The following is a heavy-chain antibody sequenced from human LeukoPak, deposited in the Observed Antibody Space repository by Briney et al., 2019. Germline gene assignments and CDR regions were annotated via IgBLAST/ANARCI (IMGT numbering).Heavy chain of an antibody. Sequence: SETLSLTCTVSGGSISSGDYDWRWIRQPPGKGLEWIGYTYYSGSTYYSPSLKSRVTISVDTSKNQFSLKLSSVTAADTAVYYCARSRIIMVRGIIRSHWFDPWGQGTLVTVSS. CDR1: GGSISSGDYD. D-gene: IGHD3-10*01. CDR3: ARSRIIMVRGIIRSHWFDP. V-gene: IGHV4-30-4*01. J-gene: IGHJ5*02. CDR2: TYYSGST.